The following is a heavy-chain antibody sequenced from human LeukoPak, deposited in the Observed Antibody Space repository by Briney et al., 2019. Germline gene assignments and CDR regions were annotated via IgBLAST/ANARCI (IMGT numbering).Heavy chain of an antibody. CDR3: ARDASYYGSGSYYNTPLDY. CDR1: GGSFSGYY. Sequence: SETLSLTCAVYGGSFSGYYWSWIRQPPGKGLEWIGEINHSGSTNYNPSPKSRVTISVDTSKNQFSLKLSSVTAADTAVYYCARDASYYGSGSYYNTPLDYWGQGTLVTVSS. V-gene: IGHV4-34*01. J-gene: IGHJ4*02. D-gene: IGHD3-10*01. CDR2: INHSGST.